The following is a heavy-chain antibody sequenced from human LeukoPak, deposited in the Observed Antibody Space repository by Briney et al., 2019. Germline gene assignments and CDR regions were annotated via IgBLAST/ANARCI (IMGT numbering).Heavy chain of an antibody. CDR1: GFIFSNYA. CDR3: AKDGGYGSGNYYPDY. CDR2: FSGGTGSA. D-gene: IGHD3-10*01. Sequence: GGSLRLSCAASGFIFSNYAMNWVRQAPGKGLEWVSSFSGGTGSAAYADSVKGRFTMSRDNSKNTLYLQMNSLRAEDTAVYYCAKDGGYGSGNYYPDYWGQGTLVTVSS. J-gene: IGHJ4*02. V-gene: IGHV3-23*01.